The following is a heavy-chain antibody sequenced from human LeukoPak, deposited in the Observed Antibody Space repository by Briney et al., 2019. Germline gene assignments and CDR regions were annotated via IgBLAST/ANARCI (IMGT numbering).Heavy chain of an antibody. CDR3: ATDRVYRSSGRSWGFFDY. V-gene: IGHV1-24*01. J-gene: IGHJ4*02. D-gene: IGHD6-19*01. Sequence: ASVEVSCKISEYSLSDLSIHWVREAPGEGLEWIGGFDSENNKMVYSQRFQGRVTMTEDTSADTAYMDLTSLRSEDTAVYFCATDRVYRSSGRSWGFFDYWGQGTLVIVSS. CDR2: FDSENNKM. CDR1: EYSLSDLS.